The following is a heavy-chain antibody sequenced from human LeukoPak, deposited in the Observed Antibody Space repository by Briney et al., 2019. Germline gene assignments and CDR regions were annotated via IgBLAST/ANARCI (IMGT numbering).Heavy chain of an antibody. Sequence: GGSLRLSGAASGFTFSSYAMSWVRQAPGKGLEWVSAISGSGGSTYYADSVKGRFTISRDNSKNTLYLQMNSLRAEDTAVYYCATTREWELRIDYWGQGTLVTVSS. CDR2: ISGSGGST. V-gene: IGHV3-23*01. D-gene: IGHD1-26*01. J-gene: IGHJ4*02. CDR3: ATTREWELRIDY. CDR1: GFTFSSYA.